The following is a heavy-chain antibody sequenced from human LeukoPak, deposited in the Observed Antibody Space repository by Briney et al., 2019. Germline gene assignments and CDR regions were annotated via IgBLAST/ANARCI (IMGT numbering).Heavy chain of an antibody. D-gene: IGHD6-13*01. V-gene: IGHV4-59*08. Sequence: SETLSLTCTVSGGSISGYYWSWIRQPPGKGLEWIDYITYSGSTNYNPSLKSRVAMSVDTSKNQFSLRLSSVTAADTAVYYCARHGSSYSFDCWGQGILVTVSS. J-gene: IGHJ4*02. CDR2: ITYSGST. CDR3: ARHGSSYSFDC. CDR1: GGSISGYY.